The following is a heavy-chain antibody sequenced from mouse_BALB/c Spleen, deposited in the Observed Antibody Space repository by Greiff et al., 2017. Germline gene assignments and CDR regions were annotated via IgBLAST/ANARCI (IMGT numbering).Heavy chain of an antibody. V-gene: IGHV1S81*02. J-gene: IGHJ4*01. CDR3: TRGYYSSSPYAMDY. CDR2: INPSNGGT. D-gene: IGHD1-1*01. CDR1: GYTFTSYW. Sequence: QVQLQQPGAELVKPGASVKLSCKASGYTFTSYWMHWVKLRPGQGFEWIGEINPSNGGTNYNEKFKRKATLTVDKSYSTAYMQLSSLTSEDSAVYYCTRGYYSSSPYAMDYWGQGTSVTVSS.